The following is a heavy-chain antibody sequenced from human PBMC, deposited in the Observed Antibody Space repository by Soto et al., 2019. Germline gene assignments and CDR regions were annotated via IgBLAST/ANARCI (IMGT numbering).Heavy chain of an antibody. CDR1: GGSISSGGYY. J-gene: IGHJ6*02. V-gene: IGHV4-31*03. CDR3: ARGGLGYCSGGSCYSAELSRYYYGMDV. CDR2: IYYSGST. Sequence: QVQLQESGPGLVKPSQTLSLTCTVSGGSISSGGYYWSWIRQHPGKGLEWIGYIYYSGSTYYNPALTSRVTVSVDTSKNQFSLKLSSVTAADTAVYYCARGGLGYCSGGSCYSAELSRYYYGMDVGGQGTTVTVSS. D-gene: IGHD2-15*01.